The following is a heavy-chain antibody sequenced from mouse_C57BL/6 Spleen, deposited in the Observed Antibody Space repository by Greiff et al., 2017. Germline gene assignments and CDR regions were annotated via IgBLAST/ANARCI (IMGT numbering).Heavy chain of an antibody. V-gene: IGHV1-19*01. D-gene: IGHD2-2*01. J-gene: IGHJ4*01. CDR2: INPYNGGT. CDR3: ARRGRGYDERGYAMDY. Sequence: VQLQQSGPVLVKPGASVKMSCKASGYTFTDYYMNWVKQSHGKSLEWIGVINPYNGGTSYNQKFKGKATLTVDKSSSTAYMELNSLTSEDSAVYYCARRGRGYDERGYAMDYWGQGTSVTVSS. CDR1: GYTFTDYY.